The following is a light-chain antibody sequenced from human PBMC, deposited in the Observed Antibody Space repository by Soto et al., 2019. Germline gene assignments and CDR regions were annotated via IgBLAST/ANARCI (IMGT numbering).Light chain of an antibody. CDR2: AAS. CDR3: QQSYSTPWT. J-gene: IGKJ1*01. V-gene: IGKV1-39*01. Sequence: DLQMTPSPSSLSASVGNRVTITCRASQDISNYLAWYQQKPGKVPKLLIYAASTLQSGVPSKFSGSASGTDFTHTISSLQPEDFATYYCQQSYSTPWTFGQGTKVDIK. CDR1: QDISNY.